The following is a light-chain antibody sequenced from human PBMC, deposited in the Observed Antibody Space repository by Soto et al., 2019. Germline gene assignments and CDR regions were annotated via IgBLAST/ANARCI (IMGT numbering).Light chain of an antibody. Sequence: EIVLTQSPGTLSLSPGERATLSCRASQSVSSSYLAWYQQKPGQAPRLLIYGASSRATGIPDRFSGSGSGTDFTLTISRLEPADFAVYYCQQYGSSPAVTFGGGTKVEIQ. V-gene: IGKV3-20*01. CDR3: QQYGSSPAVT. J-gene: IGKJ4*01. CDR2: GAS. CDR1: QSVSSSY.